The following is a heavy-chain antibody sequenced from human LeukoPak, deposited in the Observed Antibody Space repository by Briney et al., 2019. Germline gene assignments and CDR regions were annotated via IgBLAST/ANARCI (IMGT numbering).Heavy chain of an antibody. V-gene: IGHV3-30-3*01. CDR1: GFTFSSYA. J-gene: IGHJ4*02. D-gene: IGHD1-7*01. CDR3: AREYNWNYCYFDY. Sequence: GGSLRLSCAASGFTFSSYAMHWVRQAPGKGLEWVAVISYDGSNKYYADSVKGRFTISRDNSKNTLYLQMNSLRAEDTAVYYCAREYNWNYCYFDYWGQGTLVTVSS. CDR2: ISYDGSNK.